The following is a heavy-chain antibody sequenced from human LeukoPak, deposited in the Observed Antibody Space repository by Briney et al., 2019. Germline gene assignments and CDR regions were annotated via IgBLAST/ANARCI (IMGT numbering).Heavy chain of an antibody. CDR1: GYTFTSYD. CDR2: MNPNSGNT. Sequence: ASVKVSCKASGYTFTSYDINWVRQATGQGLEWMGWMNPNSGNTGYAQKFQGRVTITRNTSISTAYMELSSLRSEDTAVYYCARPLMVYGNDAFDIWGQGTMVTVSS. V-gene: IGHV1-8*03. CDR3: ARPLMVYGNDAFDI. J-gene: IGHJ3*02. D-gene: IGHD2-8*01.